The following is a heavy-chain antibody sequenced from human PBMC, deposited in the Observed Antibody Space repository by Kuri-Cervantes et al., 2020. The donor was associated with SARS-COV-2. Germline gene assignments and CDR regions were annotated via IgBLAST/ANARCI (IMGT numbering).Heavy chain of an antibody. CDR2: INPSGGST. J-gene: IGHJ4*02. Sequence: ASVKVSCKASGYTFTSHYMHWVRQAPGQGLEWMGIINPSGGSTSYAQKFQGRVTMTRDTSTSTVYMELSSLRSEDTAVYYCARGVSHIAAAGLYYFDYWGQGTLVTVSS. V-gene: IGHV1-46*01. CDR1: GYTFTSHY. CDR3: ARGVSHIAAAGLYYFDY. D-gene: IGHD6-13*01.